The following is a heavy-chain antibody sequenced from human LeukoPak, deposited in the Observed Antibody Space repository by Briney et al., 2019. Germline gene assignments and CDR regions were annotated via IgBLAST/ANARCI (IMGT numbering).Heavy chain of an antibody. CDR1: GFTFSSYE. Sequence: GGSLRLSCAASGFTFSSYEMNWVRQAPGKGLEWVSYISSSGSTIYYADSVKGRFTISRDNAKNSLYLQMNSLRAEDTALYYCAAFGAYSGWYAPWGNAFDIWGQGTMVTVSS. J-gene: IGHJ3*02. CDR3: AAFGAYSGWYAPWGNAFDI. D-gene: IGHD6-19*01. V-gene: IGHV3-48*03. CDR2: ISSSGSTI.